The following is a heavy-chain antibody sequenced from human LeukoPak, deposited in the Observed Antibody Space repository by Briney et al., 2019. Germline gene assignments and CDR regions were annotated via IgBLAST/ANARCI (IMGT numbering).Heavy chain of an antibody. CDR1: GFTFSKYG. CDR3: IKGPTGYLPYYFDY. CDR2: IWYDGSKT. J-gene: IGHJ4*02. D-gene: IGHD3-9*01. V-gene: IGHV3-33*01. Sequence: PGRSLRLFCAASGFTFSKYGMHWVHQGPRKGLKWVAVIWYDGSKTYYADSVKGRFTISRDNPKNTLYLQMNSLRAEDTAVYYCIKGPTGYLPYYFDYWGQGALVTVSS.